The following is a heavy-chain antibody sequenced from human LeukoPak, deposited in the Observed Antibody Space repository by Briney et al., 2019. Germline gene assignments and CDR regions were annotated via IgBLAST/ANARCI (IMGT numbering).Heavy chain of an antibody. CDR3: ARDYNGDYYFDY. Sequence: ASVKVSCKASGYTFTSYAMHWVRQAPGQRLEWMGWINAGNGNTKYSQEFQGRVTITRDTSASTAYMELSSLRSEDTAVYYCARDYNGDYYFDYWGQGTLVTVSS. V-gene: IGHV1-3*01. CDR2: INAGNGNT. CDR1: GYTFTSYA. D-gene: IGHD4-17*01. J-gene: IGHJ4*02.